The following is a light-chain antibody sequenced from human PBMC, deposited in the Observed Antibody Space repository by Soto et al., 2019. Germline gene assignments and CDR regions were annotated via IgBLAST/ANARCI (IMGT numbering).Light chain of an antibody. J-gene: IGKJ1*01. CDR1: QDISNF. Sequence: DIKMTQSPASLSASVGDRVTITCQASQDISNFLNWYRQKPGEAPNLLIYDASSLESGVPSRFSGSGSGTEFTLTISSLQPDDFATYYCQQYNSYSLTWTFGQGTKVDIK. V-gene: IGKV1-5*01. CDR2: DAS. CDR3: QQYNSYSLTWT.